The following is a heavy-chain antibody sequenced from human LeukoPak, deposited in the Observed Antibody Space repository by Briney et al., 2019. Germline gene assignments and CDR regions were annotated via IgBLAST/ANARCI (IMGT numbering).Heavy chain of an antibody. CDR3: ARDRRRFSRGELSSFDP. CDR1: GGSISSYY. Sequence: TSETLSLTCTVSGGSISSYYWSWIRQPPGKGLEWIGYIYYSGSTNYNPSLKSRVTISVDTSKNQFSLKLSSVTAADTAVYYCARDRRRFSRGELSSFDPWGQGTLVTVSS. V-gene: IGHV4-59*01. CDR2: IYYSGST. J-gene: IGHJ5*02. D-gene: IGHD3-10*01.